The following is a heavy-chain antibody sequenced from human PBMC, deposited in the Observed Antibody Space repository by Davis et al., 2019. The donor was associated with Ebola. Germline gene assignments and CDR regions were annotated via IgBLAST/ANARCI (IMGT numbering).Heavy chain of an antibody. V-gene: IGHV4-39*01. CDR3: VRHSGITARYYTGLEV. CDR1: GGSIISSDYL. D-gene: IGHD6-6*01. Sequence: PSDPLSPTCPVSGGSIISSDYLWGWIRLTPGKGPEWIGSYDGGITYYNPSFKSRVTISADTSKNQFSLKVTSMTAADTTVYYCVRHSGITARYYTGLEVWGQGTTVTVSS. J-gene: IGHJ6*02. CDR2: YDGGIT.